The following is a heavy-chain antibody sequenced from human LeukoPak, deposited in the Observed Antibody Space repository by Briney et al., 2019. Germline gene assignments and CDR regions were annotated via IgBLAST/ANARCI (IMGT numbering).Heavy chain of an antibody. D-gene: IGHD3-22*01. Sequence: GGSLRLSCEASGFTFGSYAMTWVRQAPGKGLDWVSVIGASGADTYCADSVKGRFTVSRDNAKNTLYLHMSSLRAEDTAVYFCARRPRDSSGYYLGAFHDWGQGTTVTVSS. CDR2: IGASGADT. V-gene: IGHV3-23*01. CDR1: GFTFGSYA. J-gene: IGHJ3*01. CDR3: ARRPRDSSGYYLGAFHD.